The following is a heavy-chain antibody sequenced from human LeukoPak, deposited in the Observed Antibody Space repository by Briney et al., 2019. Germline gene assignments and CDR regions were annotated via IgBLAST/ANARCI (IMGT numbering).Heavy chain of an antibody. CDR1: GGSISRGGYS. Sequence: PSQTLSLTCTVSGGSISRGGYSWSWIRQPPGKGLEWIGYIYHSGSTYYNPSLKSRFPMSVARSRNQFSLKLSSATAPHSAADYCARTSIAARRANAFDIWGQGTMVTVSS. J-gene: IGHJ3*02. CDR3: ARTSIAARRANAFDI. V-gene: IGHV4-30-2*01. CDR2: IYHSGST. D-gene: IGHD6-6*01.